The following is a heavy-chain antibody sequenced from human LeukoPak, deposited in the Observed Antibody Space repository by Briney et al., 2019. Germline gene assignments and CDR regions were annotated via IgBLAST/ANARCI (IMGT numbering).Heavy chain of an antibody. J-gene: IGHJ4*02. CDR2: IYHSGST. V-gene: IGHV4-30-2*01. CDR3: ARGPTAGVDY. CDR1: GGSISSGGYS. Sequence: KASQTLSLTCAVSGGSISSGGYSWSWIRQPSGKGLEWIGYIYHSGSTYYNPSLKSRVTISVDTSKNQFSLKLSSVTAADTAVYYCARGPTAGVDYWGQGTLVTVSS. D-gene: IGHD2-21*02.